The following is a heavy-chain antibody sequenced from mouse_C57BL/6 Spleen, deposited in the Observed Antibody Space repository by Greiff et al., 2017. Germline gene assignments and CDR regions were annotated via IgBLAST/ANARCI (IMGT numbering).Heavy chain of an antibody. CDR2: IDPSDSET. V-gene: IGHV1-52*01. J-gene: IGHJ1*03. D-gene: IGHD1-1*01. CDR1: GYTFTSYW. CDR3: ARREYYGSSYDWYFDV. Sequence: VQLQQPGAELVRPGSSVKLSCKASGYTFTSYWMHWVKQRPIQGLEWIGNIDPSDSETHYNQKFKDKATLTVDKSSSTAYLQLSSLTSEDSAVYYCARREYYGSSYDWYFDVWGTGTTVTVSS.